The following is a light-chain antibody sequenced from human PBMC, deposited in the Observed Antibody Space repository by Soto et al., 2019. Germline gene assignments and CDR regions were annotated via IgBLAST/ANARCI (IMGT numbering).Light chain of an antibody. J-gene: IGKJ3*01. V-gene: IGKV1-5*01. CDR2: DAS. Sequence: DIPMTQSPSTLSASVGDRVTNTCRASQSISSWLAWYQQKPGKAPKLLIYDASSLESGVPSRFSGSGSGTEFTLTISSLQPDDFATYYCQHGFTFGPGTKVDIK. CDR1: QSISSW. CDR3: QHGFT.